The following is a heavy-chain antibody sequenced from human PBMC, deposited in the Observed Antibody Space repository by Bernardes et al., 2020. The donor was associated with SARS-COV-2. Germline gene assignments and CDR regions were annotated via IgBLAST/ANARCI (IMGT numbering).Heavy chain of an antibody. CDR2: LSSDGGAQ. J-gene: IGHJ4*02. D-gene: IGHD3-10*01. CDR3: ARDSARPTLYGNFDY. CDR1: GFTFRTSA. Sequence: TLLPSCAASGFTFRTSAMHWVRQDPGTGLEWVAVLSSDGGAQYYADSVKGRFTISRDNLKNTLYVQMNGLSAEDTAVYSCARDSARPTLYGNFDYWGLGILVSGAS. V-gene: IGHV3-30*04.